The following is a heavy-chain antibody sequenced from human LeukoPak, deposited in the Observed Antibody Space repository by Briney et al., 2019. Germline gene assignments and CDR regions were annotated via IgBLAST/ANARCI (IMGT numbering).Heavy chain of an antibody. CDR2: ISAYNGNT. J-gene: IGHJ4*02. D-gene: IGHD3-22*01. Sequence: ASVKVSCKASGYTFTSYGISWVRQAPGQGLEWMEWISAYNGNTNYAQKFQGRVTMTTDTSTSTAYMELRSLRSDDTAVYYCARDIGITMIVVASGDFDYWGQGTLVTVSS. CDR3: ARDIGITMIVVASGDFDY. CDR1: GYTFTSYG. V-gene: IGHV1-18*01.